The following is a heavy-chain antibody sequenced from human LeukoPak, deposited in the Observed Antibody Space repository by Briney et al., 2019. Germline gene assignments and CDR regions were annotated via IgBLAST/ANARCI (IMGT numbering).Heavy chain of an antibody. CDR3: ARDSSGYSNYYMDV. V-gene: IGHV1-2*02. CDR2: INPNSGGT. D-gene: IGHD5-12*01. J-gene: IGHJ6*03. Sequence: ASVKVSCKASGYTFTGYYMHWVRRAPGQGLEWMGWINPNSGGTNYAQKFQGRVTMTRDTSISTAYMELSRLRSDDTAVYYCARDSSGYSNYYMDVWGKGTTVTVSS. CDR1: GYTFTGYY.